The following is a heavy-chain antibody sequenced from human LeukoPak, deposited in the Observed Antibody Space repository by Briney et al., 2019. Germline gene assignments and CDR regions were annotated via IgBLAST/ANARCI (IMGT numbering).Heavy chain of an antibody. Sequence: GGSLRLSCAASGFTFSSYEMNLVRQAPGKGLEWVSYISSSVSTIYYADSVKGRFTISRDNAKNSLYLQMNSLRAEDTAVYYCAELGITMIGGVWGKGTTVTISS. CDR1: GFTFSSYE. J-gene: IGHJ6*04. CDR3: AELGITMIGGV. V-gene: IGHV3-48*03. CDR2: ISSSVSTI. D-gene: IGHD3-10*02.